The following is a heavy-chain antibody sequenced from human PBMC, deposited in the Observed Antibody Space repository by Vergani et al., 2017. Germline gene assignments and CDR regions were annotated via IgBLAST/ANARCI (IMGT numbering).Heavy chain of an antibody. CDR2: IYTSGST. V-gene: IGHV4-61*02. D-gene: IGHD5-18*01. J-gene: IGHJ3*02. CDR3: AXVGYRVAAMGIRGAFDI. CDR1: GGSISSGSYY. Sequence: QVQLQESGPGLVKPSQTLSLTCTVSGGSISSGSYYWSWIRQPAGKGLEWIGRIYTSGSTNYNPSLKSRVTISVDPSKNQFSLKLSSVTAADTAVYYCAXVGYRVAAMGIRGAFDIWGQGTMVTVSS.